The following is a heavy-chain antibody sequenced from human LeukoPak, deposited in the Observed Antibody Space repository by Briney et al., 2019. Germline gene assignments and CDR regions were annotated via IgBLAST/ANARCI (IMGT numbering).Heavy chain of an antibody. CDR1: GFTFSGCA. J-gene: IGHJ4*02. CDR2: ISGSGGST. CDR3: AKDSYSGSYLADFDY. Sequence: PGASLRLSCAASGFTFSGCAMSWVRQAPGKGLEWVSAISGSGGSTYYADSVKGRFTISRDNSKNTLYLQMNSLRAEDTAVYYCAKDSYSGSYLADFDYWGQGTLVTVSS. V-gene: IGHV3-23*01. D-gene: IGHD1-26*01.